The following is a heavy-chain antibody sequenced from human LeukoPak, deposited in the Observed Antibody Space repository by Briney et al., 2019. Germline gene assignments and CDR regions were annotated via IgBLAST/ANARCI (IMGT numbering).Heavy chain of an antibody. J-gene: IGHJ6*02. D-gene: IGHD2-2*01. CDR2: ISTSSSYI. Sequence: PGGSLRLSCAASGFTFSSYSMNWVRQAPGKGLEWVSSISTSSSYIYYADSVKGRFTISRDNAKNSLYLQMNSLRAEDTAVYYCARDRGCSSTSCSFNGMDVWGQGTTVTVSS. CDR3: ARDRGCSSTSCSFNGMDV. CDR1: GFTFSSYS. V-gene: IGHV3-21*01.